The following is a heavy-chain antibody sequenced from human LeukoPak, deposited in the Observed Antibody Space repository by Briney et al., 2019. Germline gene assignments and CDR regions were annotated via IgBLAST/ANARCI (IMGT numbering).Heavy chain of an antibody. V-gene: IGHV1-46*01. Sequence: ASVKVSCKASGGTFSSYAISWVRQAPGQGLEWMGIINPSGGSTSYAQKFQGRVTMTRDTSTSTVYMELSSLRSEDTAVYYCARLKGYSYGHFDYWGQGTLVTVSS. D-gene: IGHD5-18*01. CDR2: INPSGGST. CDR3: ARLKGYSYGHFDY. CDR1: GGTFSSYA. J-gene: IGHJ4*02.